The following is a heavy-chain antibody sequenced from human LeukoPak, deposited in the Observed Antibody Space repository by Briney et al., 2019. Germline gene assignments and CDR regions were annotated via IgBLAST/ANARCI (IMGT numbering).Heavy chain of an antibody. CDR3: ARVYDYVWGSYRFSDAFDI. D-gene: IGHD3-16*02. V-gene: IGHV4-34*01. J-gene: IGHJ3*02. CDR2: INHSVST. CDR1: GGSFSGYY. Sequence: SETLSLTCAVYGGSFSGYYWSWIRQPPGKGLEWIGEINHSVSTNYNPSLKSRVTISVDTSKNHFSLKLSSVTAADTAVYSCARVYDYVWGSYRFSDAFDIWGQGTMVTVSS.